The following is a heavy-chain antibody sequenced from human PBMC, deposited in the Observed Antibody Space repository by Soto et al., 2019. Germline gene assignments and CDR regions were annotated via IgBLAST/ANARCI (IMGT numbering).Heavy chain of an antibody. CDR1: GYNFNTYG. CDR3: ARWSSTWPYNWLDP. J-gene: IGHJ5*02. Sequence: QVQLVQSGAEVKKPGASVKVSCKASGYNFNTYGFSWVRQAPGQGLEWVGWIGAYNGNTKYAQNFHGRVTITTDTSTRTAYMELRSLTSDDTAVYYCARWSSTWPYNWLDPSSHGTLVTVSS. V-gene: IGHV1-18*01. CDR2: IGAYNGNT. D-gene: IGHD6-13*01.